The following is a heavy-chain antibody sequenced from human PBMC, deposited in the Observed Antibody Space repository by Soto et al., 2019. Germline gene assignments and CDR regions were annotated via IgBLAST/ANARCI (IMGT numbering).Heavy chain of an antibody. J-gene: IGHJ6*02. Sequence: QITLKESGPTLVKPTQTLTLTCTFSGFSLSTGGVGVGWIRQPPGKALEWLALIYWDNDKRYSPSLRSRLTVTQDTSKNQVVLTMPNMDPVDTATYYCVHSRCGGGCLRSYSSHYYYGMDVWGQGTTVTVFS. V-gene: IGHV2-5*02. CDR1: GFSLSTGGVG. CDR3: VHSRCGGGCLRSYSSHYYYGMDV. D-gene: IGHD2-21*02. CDR2: IYWDNDK.